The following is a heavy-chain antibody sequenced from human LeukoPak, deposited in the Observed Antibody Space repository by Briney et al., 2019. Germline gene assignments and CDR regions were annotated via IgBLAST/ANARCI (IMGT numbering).Heavy chain of an antibody. J-gene: IGHJ4*02. V-gene: IGHV1-18*01. D-gene: IGHD4-17*01. CDR2: MNPNSGNT. CDR3: ARDGMTTVTTWGY. Sequence: ASVKVSCKASGYTFTSYDINWVRQAPGQGLEWMGWMNPNSGNTNYAQKLQGRVTMTTDTSTSTAYMELRSLRSDDTAVYYCARDGMTTVTTWGYWGQGTLVTVSS. CDR1: GYTFTSYD.